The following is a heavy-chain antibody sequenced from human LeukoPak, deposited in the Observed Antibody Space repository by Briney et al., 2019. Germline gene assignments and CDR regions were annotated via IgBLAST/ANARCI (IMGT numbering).Heavy chain of an antibody. D-gene: IGHD3-22*01. V-gene: IGHV3-66*01. CDR2: IYSGGSA. Sequence: GGSLRLSCTVSGFTVSSDSMSWVRQAPGKGLEWVSFIYSGGSAYYADSVKGRFTISRDNSKNTLYLQMNSLRAEDTAVYYCARERVGFAYDSSGYYQGFDYWGQGTLVTVSS. CDR1: GFTVSSDS. CDR3: ARERVGFAYDSSGYYQGFDY. J-gene: IGHJ4*02.